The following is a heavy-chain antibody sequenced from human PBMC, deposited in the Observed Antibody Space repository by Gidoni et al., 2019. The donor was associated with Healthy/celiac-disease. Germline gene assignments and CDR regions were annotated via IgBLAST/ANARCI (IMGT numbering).Heavy chain of an antibody. CDR3: ARVFTSNLDNWAVRYFDY. J-gene: IGHJ4*02. V-gene: IGHV4-31*02. CDR2: ST. D-gene: IGHD1-20*01. Sequence: STYYNPSLKSRVTISVDTSKNQFSLKLSSVTAADTAVYYCARVFTSNLDNWAVRYFDYWGQGTLVTVSS.